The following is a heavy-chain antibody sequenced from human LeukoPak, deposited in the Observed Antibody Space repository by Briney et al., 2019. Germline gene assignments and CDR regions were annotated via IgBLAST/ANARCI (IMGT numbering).Heavy chain of an antibody. V-gene: IGHV3-30*18. CDR1: GFALGPSG. CDR2: ISYDGSNK. D-gene: IGHD1-26*01. J-gene: IGHJ4*02. Sequence: PGGSLKLSCAASGFALGPSGMHWVRQAPGKGLEWVAVISYDGSNKYYADSVKGRFTISRDNSKNTLYLQMNSLRAEDTAVYYCAKSGRIVGATFFDYWGQGTLVTVSS. CDR3: AKSGRIVGATFFDY.